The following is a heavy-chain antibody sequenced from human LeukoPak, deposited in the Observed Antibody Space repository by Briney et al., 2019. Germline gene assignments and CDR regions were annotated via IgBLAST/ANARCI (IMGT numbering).Heavy chain of an antibody. Sequence: GGSLRLSCAASGFTFSSNWMHWVRHAPGKGLVWVSRLNSDGSDTRYADSVKGRFTISRDNAKNTLYLQMNSLRVEDTAVYYCVRSQNYYDSSGSFADAFDIWGQGTMVTVSS. V-gene: IGHV3-74*01. D-gene: IGHD3-22*01. J-gene: IGHJ3*02. CDR3: VRSQNYYDSSGSFADAFDI. CDR2: LNSDGSDT. CDR1: GFTFSSNW.